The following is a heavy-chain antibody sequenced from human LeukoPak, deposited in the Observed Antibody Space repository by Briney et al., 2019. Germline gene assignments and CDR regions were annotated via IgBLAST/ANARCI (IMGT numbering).Heavy chain of an antibody. CDR1: GFTFSSYS. V-gene: IGHV3-21*01. J-gene: IGHJ6*02. CDR2: ISSSSSYI. Sequence: GGSLRLSCAASGFTFSSYSMNWVRQAPGKGLEWVSSISSSSSYIYYADSVKGRFTISRDNAKNSLYLQMNSLGAEDTAVYYCARDGSWIYDGMDVWGQGTTVTVSS. CDR3: ARDGSWIYDGMDV. D-gene: IGHD3-10*01.